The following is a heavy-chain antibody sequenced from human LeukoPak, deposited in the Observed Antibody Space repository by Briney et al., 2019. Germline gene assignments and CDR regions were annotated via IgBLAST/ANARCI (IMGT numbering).Heavy chain of an antibody. CDR1: GGSISSGDYY. CDR2: IYYSGST. D-gene: IGHD3-3*01. CDR3: ARRYYDFWSGYPDAFDI. V-gene: IGHV4-30-4*08. Sequence: SETLSLTCTVSGGSISSGDYYWSWIRQPPGKGLEWIGYIYYSGSTNYNPSLKSRVTISVDTSKNQFSLKLSSVTAADTAVYYCARRYYDFWSGYPDAFDIWGQGTMVTVSS. J-gene: IGHJ3*02.